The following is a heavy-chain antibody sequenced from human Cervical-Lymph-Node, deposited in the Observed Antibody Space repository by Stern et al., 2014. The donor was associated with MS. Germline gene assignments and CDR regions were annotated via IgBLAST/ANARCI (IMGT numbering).Heavy chain of an antibody. J-gene: IGHJ2*01. Sequence: DQLVESGGGVVQPGRSLRLSCAASGFTFSSYGMHWVRQAPGKGLEWVAVIWYDGSNKYYADSVKGRFTISRDNSKNTLYLQMNSLRAEDTAVYYCARDRHIVVVTAIPSWYFDLWGRGTLVTVSS. CDR1: GFTFSSYG. V-gene: IGHV3-33*01. CDR3: ARDRHIVVVTAIPSWYFDL. CDR2: IWYDGSNK. D-gene: IGHD2-21*02.